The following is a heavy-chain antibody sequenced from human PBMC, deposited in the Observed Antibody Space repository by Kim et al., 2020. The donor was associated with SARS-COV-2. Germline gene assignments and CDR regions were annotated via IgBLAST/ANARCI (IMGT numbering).Heavy chain of an antibody. CDR2: IYYSGST. Sequence: SETLSLTCTVSGGSISSYYWSWIRQPPGKGLEWNGYIYYSGSTNYNPSLKSRVTISVDTSKNQFSLKLSSVTAADTAVYYCARCRSNYDILTDYVPNDAFDIWGQGTMVTVSS. CDR1: GGSISSYY. CDR3: ARCRSNYDILTDYVPNDAFDI. J-gene: IGHJ3*02. D-gene: IGHD3-9*01. V-gene: IGHV4-59*13.